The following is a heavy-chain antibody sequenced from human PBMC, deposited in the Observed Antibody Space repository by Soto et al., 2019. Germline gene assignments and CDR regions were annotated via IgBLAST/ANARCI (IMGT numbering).Heavy chain of an antibody. CDR2: IYYSGST. Sequence: XATLALTFTVSGASISRYDWSWIRQPPGKGLEWIGYIYYSGSTNYNPSLKSRVTISVDRSKNQFSLKLSSVTAADTAVYYCAVNTPHYGMDVWGQGTTVTVSS. D-gene: IGHD2-15*01. J-gene: IGHJ6*02. V-gene: IGHV4-59*01. CDR3: AVNTPHYGMDV. CDR1: GASISRYD.